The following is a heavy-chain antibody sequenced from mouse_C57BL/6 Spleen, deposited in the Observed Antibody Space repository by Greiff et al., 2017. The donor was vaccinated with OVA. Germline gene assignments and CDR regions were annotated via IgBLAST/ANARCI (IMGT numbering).Heavy chain of an antibody. V-gene: IGHV10-3*01. CDR3: VRDGDYGSSYGSWFAY. D-gene: IGHD1-1*01. CDR2: IRSKSSNYAT. J-gene: IGHJ3*01. CDR1: GFTFNTYA. Sequence: EVQLVESGGGLVQPKGSLKLSCAASGFTFNTYAMHWVRQAPGKGLEWVARIRSKSSNYATYYADSVKDRFTISRDDSQSMLYLQMNNRKTEDTAMYDCVRDGDYGSSYGSWFAYWGQGTLVTVSA.